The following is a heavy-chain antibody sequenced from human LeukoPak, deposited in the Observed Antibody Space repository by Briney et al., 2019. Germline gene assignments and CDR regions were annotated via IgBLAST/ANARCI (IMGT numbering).Heavy chain of an antibody. CDR1: GFTFDDYA. V-gene: IGHV3-23*01. CDR3: AKDTGYSHAGFDY. CDR2: ISGSGGGT. D-gene: IGHD3-9*01. J-gene: IGHJ4*02. Sequence: GGSLRLSCAASGFTFDDYAMSWVRQAPGKGLEWVSAISGSGGGTYYADSVKGRFTISRDNSKNTLYLQMNSLRAEDTAVYYCAKDTGYSHAGFDYWGQGTLVTVSS.